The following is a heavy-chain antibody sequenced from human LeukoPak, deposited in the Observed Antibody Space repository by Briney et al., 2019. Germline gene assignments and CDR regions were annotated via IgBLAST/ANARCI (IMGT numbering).Heavy chain of an antibody. CDR3: ARFSGYSYGAYFDY. V-gene: IGHV3-53*01. CDR2: IYSGGTT. Sequence: GGSLRLSCAASGFTVSSNHMSWVRQAPGKGLEWVSVIYSGGTTYYADSVKGRFTISRDNSKNTLYLQVNSLRADDTAVYYCARFSGYSYGAYFDYWGQGTLVTVSS. CDR1: GFTVSSNH. D-gene: IGHD5-18*01. J-gene: IGHJ4*02.